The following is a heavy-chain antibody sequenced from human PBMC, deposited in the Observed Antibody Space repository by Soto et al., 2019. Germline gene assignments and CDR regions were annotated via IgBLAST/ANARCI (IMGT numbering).Heavy chain of an antibody. CDR2: IIPLCGTP. CDR3: ARGGDMEAAVAKSESYYGMDF. D-gene: IGHD6-13*01. V-gene: IGHV1-69*01. CDR1: GGTFSNYA. Sequence: QVQLVQSGPEVKKPGSSVKVSCKASGGTFSNYAFSWVRQAPGQGPEWMGGIIPLCGTPHYARKFQARLTITADEFSSTAYRELSSLRSEDTAVYYCARGGDMEAAVAKSESYYGMDFWGQGTTVTVAS. J-gene: IGHJ6*02.